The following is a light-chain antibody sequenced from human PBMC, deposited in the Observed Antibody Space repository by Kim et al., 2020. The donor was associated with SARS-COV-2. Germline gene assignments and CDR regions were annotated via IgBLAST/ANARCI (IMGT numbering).Light chain of an antibody. Sequence: QPVLTQPPSASGPPGQRVTISCSGTTSNIGSNTVNWYQQLPGTAPKLLIYSYNQRPSGVPDRFSGSKSGTSASLAISGLQSEDESDYYCAAWDDSLNGPVFGGGTQLTVL. CDR1: TSNIGSNT. V-gene: IGLV1-44*01. J-gene: IGLJ2*01. CDR3: AAWDDSLNGPV. CDR2: SYN.